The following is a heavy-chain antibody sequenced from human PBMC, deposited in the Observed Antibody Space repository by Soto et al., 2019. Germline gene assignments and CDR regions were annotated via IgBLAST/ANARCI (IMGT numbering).Heavy chain of an antibody. D-gene: IGHD3-22*01. V-gene: IGHV3-30-3*01. J-gene: IGHJ5*02. CDR2: ISYDGSNK. CDR1: GFTFSSYA. CDR3: ARDYYDSSGYYPGLSWFDP. Sequence: SGESLRLSCAASGFTFSSYAMHWVRQAPGKGLEWVAVISYDGSNKYYADSVKGRFTISRDNSKNTLYLQMNSLRAEDTAVYYCARDYYDSSGYYPGLSWFDPWGQGTLVTVSS.